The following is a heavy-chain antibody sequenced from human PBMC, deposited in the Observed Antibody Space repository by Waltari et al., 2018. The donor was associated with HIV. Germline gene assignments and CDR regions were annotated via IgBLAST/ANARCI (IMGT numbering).Heavy chain of an antibody. V-gene: IGHV3-49*03. J-gene: IGHJ5*02. Sequence: EVQLVESGGGLLQPGRSLRLSCTASGFTFGDYAMSWFRQAPGKGGEWVGFIGSKAKGGTTEYAAFVKGRFTFSRDDSKSIAYLEMNGLKTEDTAVYYCTRAGYWEVVVAAPGYWFDPWGQGTLVTVSS. D-gene: IGHD2-15*01. CDR3: TRAGYWEVVVAAPGYWFDP. CDR1: GFTFGDYA. CDR2: IGSKAKGGTT.